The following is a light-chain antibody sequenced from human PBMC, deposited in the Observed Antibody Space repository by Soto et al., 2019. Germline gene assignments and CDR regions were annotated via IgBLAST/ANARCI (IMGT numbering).Light chain of an antibody. Sequence: EIVMTQSPATLSVSPGERATLSCRASQSVSSSLAWFQQKPGQAPRLLIYAASARATGIAARLSGSGSGTEFTHTISSLQSEDFAVYYCLQHKSWPFTFGQGTKLEIK. J-gene: IGKJ2*01. V-gene: IGKV3-15*01. CDR2: AAS. CDR1: QSVSSS. CDR3: LQHKSWPFT.